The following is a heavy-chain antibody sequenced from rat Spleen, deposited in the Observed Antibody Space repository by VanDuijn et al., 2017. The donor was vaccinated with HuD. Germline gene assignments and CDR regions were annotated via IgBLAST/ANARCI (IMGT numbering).Heavy chain of an antibody. Sequence: EVQLVESGGGLVQPGRSLKVSCAASGFTFSNYYMAWVRQAPTKGLEWVAYISAGGSRTYYPDSVKGRFTISRDNANSSLYLQMNSLKSEDTATYYCARLDGYYHYVMDAWGQGASVTVSS. CDR3: ARLDGYYHYVMDA. D-gene: IGHD1-12*03. V-gene: IGHV5-27*01. CDR2: ISAGGSRT. J-gene: IGHJ4*01. CDR1: GFTFSNYY.